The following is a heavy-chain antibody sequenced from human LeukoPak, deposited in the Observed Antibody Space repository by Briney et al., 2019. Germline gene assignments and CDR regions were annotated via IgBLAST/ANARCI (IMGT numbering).Heavy chain of an antibody. Sequence: GGSLRLSCETAGFTFSSYVMHWVRQAPGKGLEWVGRIRSKIDGGATDYAAPVKGRFTISRDDSKNTLYLQINSLKIEDTAMYYTSITDYWGQGTLVTVSS. D-gene: IGHD2-21*01. CDR2: IRSKIDGGAT. CDR1: GFTFSSYV. CDR3: SITDY. V-gene: IGHV3-15*07. J-gene: IGHJ4*02.